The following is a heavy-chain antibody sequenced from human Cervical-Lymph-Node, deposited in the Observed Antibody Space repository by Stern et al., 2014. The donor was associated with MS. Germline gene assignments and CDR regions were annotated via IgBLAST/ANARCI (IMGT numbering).Heavy chain of an antibody. D-gene: IGHD6-19*01. CDR2: INGNSGTI. CDR3: ARVVAGIAVSGSYFDY. V-gene: IGHV3-9*01. CDR1: GFTFDDYA. Sequence: VQLVESGGGLVQPGRSLRLSCAASGFTFDDYAMHWVRQAPGKGLEWVSGINGNSGTIGYADYVKGRFTISRDNAKNSLYLQMNSLRAEDTALYYCARVVAGIAVSGSYFDYWGQGTLVTVSS. J-gene: IGHJ4*02.